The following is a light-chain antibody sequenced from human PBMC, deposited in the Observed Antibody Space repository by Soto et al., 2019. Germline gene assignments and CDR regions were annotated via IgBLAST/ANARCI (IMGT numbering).Light chain of an antibody. CDR3: SSYAGGNIVV. CDR1: SSDVGGYNY. Sequence: QSALTQPPSASGSPGPSVTISCTGTSSDVGGYNYVSWYQQHPGKAPKLMIYEVSKRPSGVPDRFSGSKSGNTASLTVSGLQGEDEADYYCSSYAGGNIVVFGGGTKLTVL. V-gene: IGLV2-8*01. J-gene: IGLJ2*01. CDR2: EVS.